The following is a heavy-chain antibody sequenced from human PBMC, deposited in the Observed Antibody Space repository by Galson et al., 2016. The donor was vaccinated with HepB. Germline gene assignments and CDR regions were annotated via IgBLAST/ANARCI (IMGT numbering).Heavy chain of an antibody. D-gene: IGHD3-3*01. J-gene: IGHJ3*02. V-gene: IGHV4-59*11. CDR2: VYYSGST. CDR1: GASISSHY. Sequence: ETLSLTCAVSGASISSHYWSWIRQPPGKGLEWIGYVYYSGSTNYNPSLKSRVTMSLDTSKNQLSLHLRSMSAADTAVYYCAREAFWVESFGGTGRLDIWGQGTMVAVSS. CDR3: AREAFWVESFGGTGRLDI.